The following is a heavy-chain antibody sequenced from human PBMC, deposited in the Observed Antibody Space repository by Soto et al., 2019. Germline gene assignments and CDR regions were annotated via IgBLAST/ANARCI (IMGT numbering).Heavy chain of an antibody. J-gene: IGHJ4*02. Sequence: GGSLRLSCAASGFTFSTFWMCWVRQAPGKGLEWVANIKQDGSETYYVDSVKGRFTISRDNAKNSLYLQMNSLRAEDTAVYYCARDSGTSDYWGQGTLVTVSS. CDR1: GFTFSTFW. D-gene: IGHD1-1*01. CDR3: ARDSGTSDY. V-gene: IGHV3-7*01. CDR2: IKQDGSET.